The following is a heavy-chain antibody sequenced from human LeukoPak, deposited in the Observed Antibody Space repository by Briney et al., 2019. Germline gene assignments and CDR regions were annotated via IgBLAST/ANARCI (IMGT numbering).Heavy chain of an antibody. D-gene: IGHD3-22*01. CDR1: GFTFSSYA. CDR3: AKSSYYDSTSAEDYFDY. J-gene: IGHJ4*02. V-gene: IGHV3-23*01. CDR2: ISFTGGST. Sequence: GGSLRLSCAASGFTFSSYAMSWVRQAPGKGLEWVSVISFTGGSTYYADSVKGRFTISRDNSKNTVDLQMNSLRAEDTAVYYCAKSSYYDSTSAEDYFDYWGQGTLVTVPS.